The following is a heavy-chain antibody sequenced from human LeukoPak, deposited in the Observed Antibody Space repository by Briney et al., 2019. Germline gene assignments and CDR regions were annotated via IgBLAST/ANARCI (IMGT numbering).Heavy chain of an antibody. V-gene: IGHV4-4*07. J-gene: IGHJ6*02. CDR3: AGSTSITNSYYYYYGMDV. Sequence: PSETLSLTCTVSGGSISSYDWSWIRQPAGKGLEWIGRIYTSGSTNYNPSLKSRVTMSVDTSKNQFTLKLSSVTAADTAVYYCAGSTSITNSYYYYYGMDVWGQGTTVTVSS. CDR2: IYTSGST. CDR1: GGSISSYD. D-gene: IGHD2-2*01.